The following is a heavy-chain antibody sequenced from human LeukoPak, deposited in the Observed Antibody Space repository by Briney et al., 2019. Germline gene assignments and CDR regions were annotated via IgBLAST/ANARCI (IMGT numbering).Heavy chain of an antibody. CDR1: GFTFNTYT. CDR3: ARQFLAVAGSYFFDH. CDR2: ISGSSGII. V-gene: IGHV3-48*04. J-gene: IGHJ4*02. D-gene: IGHD6-19*01. Sequence: GGSLRLSCAASGFTFNTYTMNWVRQAPGKGLEWVSYISGSSGIIDYADSVRGRFTISRDNAKNSLYLQMNSLRAEDTAVYYCARQFLAVAGSYFFDHWGQGTLVTVSS.